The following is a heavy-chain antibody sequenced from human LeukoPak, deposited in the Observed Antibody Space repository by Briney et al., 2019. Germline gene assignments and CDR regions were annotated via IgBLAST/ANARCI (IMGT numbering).Heavy chain of an antibody. D-gene: IGHD3-3*01. V-gene: IGHV4-59*01. CDR1: GGSFSGYY. J-gene: IGHJ5*02. CDR2: IYYSGST. Sequence: SETLSLTCAVYGGSFSGYYWSWIRQPPGKGLEWIGYIYYSGSTNYNPSLKSRVTISVDTSKNQFSLKLSSVTAADTAVYYCARDWSGVAWFDPWGQGTLVTVSS. CDR3: ARDWSGVAWFDP.